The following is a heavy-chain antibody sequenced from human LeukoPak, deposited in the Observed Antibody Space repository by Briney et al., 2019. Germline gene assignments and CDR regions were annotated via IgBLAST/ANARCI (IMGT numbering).Heavy chain of an antibody. CDR3: ARHVVAAVTAFDI. CDR2: TYYSGST. Sequence: SETLSLTCTVSGGSISSSSYYWGWIRQPPGKGLEWIGSTYYSGSTYYNPSLKSRVTISVDTSKNQFSLKLSSVTAADTAVYYCARHVVAAVTAFDIWGQGTMVTVSS. J-gene: IGHJ3*02. CDR1: GGSISSSSYY. D-gene: IGHD4-17*01. V-gene: IGHV4-39*01.